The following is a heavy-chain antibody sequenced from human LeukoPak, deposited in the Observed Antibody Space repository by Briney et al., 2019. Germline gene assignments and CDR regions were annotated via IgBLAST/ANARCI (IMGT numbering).Heavy chain of an antibody. CDR3: ARESITMMVETYNWFDP. CDR2: IIPIFGTA. D-gene: IGHD3-22*01. CDR1: GGTFSSYA. V-gene: IGHV1-69*01. Sequence: SVKLSCKASGGTFSSYAISWVRQAPGQGLEWMGGIIPIFGTANYAQKFQGRVTITADESTSTAYMELSSLRSEDTAVYYCARESITMMVETYNWFDPWGQGTLVTVSS. J-gene: IGHJ5*02.